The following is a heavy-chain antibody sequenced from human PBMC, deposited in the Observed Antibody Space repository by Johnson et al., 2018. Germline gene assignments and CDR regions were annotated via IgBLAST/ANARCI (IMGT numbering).Heavy chain of an antibody. Sequence: SLTCTVSGGSISSSSYYWSWIRQPPGKGLEWIGYIYYSGSTNYNPSLKSRVTISVDTSKNQFSLKLSSVTAADTAVYYCTTRGVVPAAMRPNAFDIWGQGTMVTVSS. J-gene: IGHJ3*02. CDR3: TTRGVVPAAMRPNAFDI. CDR1: GGSISSSSYY. CDR2: IYYSGST. V-gene: IGHV4-61*01. D-gene: IGHD2-2*01.